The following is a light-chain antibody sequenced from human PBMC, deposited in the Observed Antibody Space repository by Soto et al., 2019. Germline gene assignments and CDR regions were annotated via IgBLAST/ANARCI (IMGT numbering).Light chain of an antibody. CDR3: QSFETSLSVGV. CDR1: SSNIGAGYD. V-gene: IGLV1-40*01. J-gene: IGLJ3*02. CDR2: SNT. Sequence: QSVLTQPPSVSGTLGQRVTISCTGSSSNIGAGYDVQWYQQLPGTAPKLLIHSNTNRPSGVPDRFSASKSGTSASLAITGLQAEDEADYYCQSFETSLSVGVFGGGTKLTVL.